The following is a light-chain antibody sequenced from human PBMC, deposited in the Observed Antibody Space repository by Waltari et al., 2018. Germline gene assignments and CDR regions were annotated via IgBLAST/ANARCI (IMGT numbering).Light chain of an antibody. Sequence: DIQMTQSPSSLSASAGDRVTITCRASQGIRSWLAWYQQKPGKAPNLLIYKASTLQSGVPSRFSGTGSGTDFTLTISSLQPEDFAAYYCQQYNSEPWTFGQGTKVEIK. CDR1: QGIRSW. J-gene: IGKJ1*01. V-gene: IGKV1-5*03. CDR3: QQYNSEPWT. CDR2: KAS.